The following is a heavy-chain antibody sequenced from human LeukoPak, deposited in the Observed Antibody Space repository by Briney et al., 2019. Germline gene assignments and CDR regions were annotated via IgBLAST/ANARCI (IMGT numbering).Heavy chain of an antibody. CDR2: IYYSGST. V-gene: IGHV4-30-4*01. CDR1: GGSISSGDYY. CDR3: AREEIAATSHYFDY. D-gene: IGHD2-15*01. Sequence: TLSLTCTVSGGSISSGDYYWSWIRQPPGKGLEWIGYIYYSGSTYYNPSLKSRVTISVGTSKNQFSLKLSSVTAADAAVYYCAREEIAATSHYFDYWGQGTLVTVSS. J-gene: IGHJ4*02.